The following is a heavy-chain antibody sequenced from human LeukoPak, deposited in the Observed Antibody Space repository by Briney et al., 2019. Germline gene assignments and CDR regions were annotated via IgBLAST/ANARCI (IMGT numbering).Heavy chain of an antibody. V-gene: IGHV3-48*01. CDR2: ISSASSTI. CDR3: ARDLCGGDCSGRFDP. D-gene: IGHD2-21*02. CDR1: GFIFSTYS. Sequence: GGSLRLSCTASGFIFSTYSMNWVRQAPGKGLEWISYISSASSTIYYADSVKGRFTISRDNAQNSVYLQMNSLRAEDTGVYYCARDLCGGDCSGRFDPWGQGTLVTVSS. J-gene: IGHJ5*02.